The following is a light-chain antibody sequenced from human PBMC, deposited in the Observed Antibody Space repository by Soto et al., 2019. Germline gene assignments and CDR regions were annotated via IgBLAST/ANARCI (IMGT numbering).Light chain of an antibody. CDR2: KAS. J-gene: IGKJ5*01. Sequence: IQMTQSPSSLSASVGDSVTITCRASQSISGSLNWYQQKPGKAPNLLIYKASNLASGVPSRFTGGGSGTDFTLTINSLQPDDSATYFCQQYNSYSYTFGQGTRLEIK. CDR1: QSISGS. V-gene: IGKV1-5*03. CDR3: QQYNSYSYT.